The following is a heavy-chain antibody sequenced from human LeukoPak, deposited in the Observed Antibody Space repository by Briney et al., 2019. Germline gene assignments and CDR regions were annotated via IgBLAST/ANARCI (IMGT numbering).Heavy chain of an antibody. CDR1: GFTFSSYS. CDR3: ARSRGYSGYDMDY. J-gene: IGHJ4*02. Sequence: PGGSLRLSCAASGFTFSSYSMNWVRQAPGEGLEWVSSISSSSSYIYYADSVKGRFTISRDNAKNSPYLQMNSLRAEDTAVYYCARSRGYSGYDMDYWGQGTLVTVSS. V-gene: IGHV3-21*01. CDR2: ISSSSSYI. D-gene: IGHD5-12*01.